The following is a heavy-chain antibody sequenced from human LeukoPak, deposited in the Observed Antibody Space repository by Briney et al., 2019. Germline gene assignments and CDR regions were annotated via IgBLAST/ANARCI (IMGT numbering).Heavy chain of an antibody. CDR2: ISGNGGYT. Sequence: GGSLRLSCAASGFVFSTYAMHWVRQAPGKGLEYVSGISGNGGYTDYANSVKGRFTISRDNFKNTLYLQMGSLRAEDMAVYYCARDLFSGAEMATLDYWGQGTLVTVSS. V-gene: IGHV3-64*01. CDR1: GFVFSTYA. D-gene: IGHD5-24*01. CDR3: ARDLFSGAEMATLDY. J-gene: IGHJ4*02.